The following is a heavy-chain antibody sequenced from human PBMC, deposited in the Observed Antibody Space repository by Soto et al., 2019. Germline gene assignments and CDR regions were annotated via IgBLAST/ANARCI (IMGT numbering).Heavy chain of an antibody. J-gene: IGHJ5*02. Sequence: QLQLQESGSGLVKPSQTLSLTCAVSGGSISSGGYSWSWIRQPPGKGLEWIGYIYHSGSTYYNPPPXSXXTISVDRSKNQCSLKLSSVTAADTAVYYCARVPSPWGQGTLVTVSS. CDR1: GGSISSGGYS. V-gene: IGHV4-30-2*01. CDR3: ARVPSP. CDR2: IYHSGST.